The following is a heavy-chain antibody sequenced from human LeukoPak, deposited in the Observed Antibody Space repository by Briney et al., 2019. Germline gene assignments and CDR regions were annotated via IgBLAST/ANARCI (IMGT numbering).Heavy chain of an antibody. D-gene: IGHD2-15*01. CDR1: GYTFTSYD. V-gene: IGHV1-18*01. CDR3: ARDGGHLKARAFDY. CDR2: ISAYNGNT. Sequence: ASVKVSCKASGYTFTSYDINWVRQATGQGLEWMGWISAYNGNTNYAQKLQGRVTMTTDTSTSTAYMELRSLRSDDTTVYYCARDGGHLKARAFDYRGQGTLVTVSS. J-gene: IGHJ4*02.